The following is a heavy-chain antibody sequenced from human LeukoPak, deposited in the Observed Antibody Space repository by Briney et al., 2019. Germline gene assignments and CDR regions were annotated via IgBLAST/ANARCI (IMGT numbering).Heavy chain of an antibody. D-gene: IGHD3-22*01. V-gene: IGHV3-21*01. J-gene: IGHJ3*02. CDR2: ISSSSSYI. CDR3: AREGSYYDSSGYYQRGAFDI. CDR1: GFTFSSYS. Sequence: KPGGSLRLSCAASGFTFSSYSMDWGRQAPGKGLEWVSSISSSSSYIYYADSVKGRFTISRDNAKKSLYLQMNSLRAEDTAVYYCAREGSYYDSSGYYQRGAFDIWGQGTMVTASS.